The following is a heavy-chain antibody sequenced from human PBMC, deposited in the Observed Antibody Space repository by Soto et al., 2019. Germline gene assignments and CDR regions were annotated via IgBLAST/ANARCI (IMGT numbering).Heavy chain of an antibody. CDR1: GFTFSDHY. Sequence: EVQLVESGGGLVQPGGSLRLSCAASGFTFSDHYMDWVRQAPGKGLEWVGRNRNKANSYTTEYAASVKGRFTISRDDSKNALYLQMNSQKTEDTAVYYCARLYKGYLYGMDVWGQGNTVTVSA. V-gene: IGHV3-72*01. CDR2: NRNKANSYTT. CDR3: ARLYKGYLYGMDV. D-gene: IGHD1-1*01. J-gene: IGHJ6*01.